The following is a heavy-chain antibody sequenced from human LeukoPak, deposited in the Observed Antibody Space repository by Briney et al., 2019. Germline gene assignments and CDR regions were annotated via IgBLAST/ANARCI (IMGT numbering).Heavy chain of an antibody. CDR3: ARDETYYYGSGSYYNWFDP. D-gene: IGHD3-10*01. CDR2: IYHSGST. V-gene: IGHV4-38-2*02. Sequence: SETLSLSCAVCGYSISSGYYWGWIRQPPGKGLEWIGSIYHSGSTYYNPSLKSRVTISVDTSKNQFSLKLSSVTAADTAVYYCARDETYYYGSGSYYNWFDPWGQGTLVTVSS. CDR1: GYSISSGYY. J-gene: IGHJ5*02.